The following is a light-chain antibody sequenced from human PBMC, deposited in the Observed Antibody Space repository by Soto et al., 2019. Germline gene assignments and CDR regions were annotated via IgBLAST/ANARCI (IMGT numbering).Light chain of an antibody. Sequence: QSALTQPASVSGPPGQSITISCTGTSSDVGGYNYVSWYQQHPGKAPKLMIYEVSNRPSGVSNRFSGSKSGNTASLTISGLQAEDEGDYYCSSYTSSSTVVFGGGTKLTVL. CDR1: SSDVGGYNY. CDR2: EVS. J-gene: IGLJ2*01. V-gene: IGLV2-14*01. CDR3: SSYTSSSTVV.